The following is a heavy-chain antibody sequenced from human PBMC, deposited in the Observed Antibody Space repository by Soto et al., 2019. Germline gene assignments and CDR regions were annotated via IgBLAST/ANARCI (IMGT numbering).Heavy chain of an antibody. V-gene: IGHV1-18*01. CDR2: ISAYKCNT. J-gene: IGHJ6*02. CDR3: ASNERPRYSSGWQHPASTKNINYYYGMDV. D-gene: IGHD6-19*01. CDR1: GYTFTRYG. Sequence: GASVKVSCKASGYTFTRYGISWVRQAPGQGLEWMGWISAYKCNTNYAQKLQGRVTMTTDTSTSTAYMELRSLRSDDTAVYYCASNERPRYSSGWQHPASTKNINYYYGMDVWGQGTTVTVSS.